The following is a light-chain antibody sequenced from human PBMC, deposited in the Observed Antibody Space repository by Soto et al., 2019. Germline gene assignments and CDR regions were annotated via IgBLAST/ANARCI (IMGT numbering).Light chain of an antibody. CDR2: ANS. Sequence: QSVLTQPPSVSGAPGQRVTISCTGSTSNIGAGYDVHWYQLLPGAAPKLVINANSNRPSGVPDRFSGSRSATSASLAITGVQAEDEADCYCQSYDSSLSGWVFGGGTKLTVL. J-gene: IGLJ3*02. V-gene: IGLV1-40*01. CDR1: TSNIGAGYD. CDR3: QSYDSSLSGWV.